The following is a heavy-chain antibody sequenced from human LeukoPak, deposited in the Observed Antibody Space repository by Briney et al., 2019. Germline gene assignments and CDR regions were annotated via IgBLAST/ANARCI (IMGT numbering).Heavy chain of an antibody. D-gene: IGHD6-6*01. V-gene: IGHV4-34*01. CDR2: INHSGST. Sequence: SETLSLTCAVYGGSFSGYYWSWIRQPPGKGLEWIGEINHSGSTNYNPSLKSRVTMSVDTSKNQFSLKLSSVTAADTAVYYCARGKVVAAPFDYWGQGTLVTVSS. CDR1: GGSFSGYY. CDR3: ARGKVVAAPFDY. J-gene: IGHJ4*02.